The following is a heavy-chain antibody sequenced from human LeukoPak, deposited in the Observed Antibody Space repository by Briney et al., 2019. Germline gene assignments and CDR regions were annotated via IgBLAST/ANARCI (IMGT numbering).Heavy chain of an antibody. CDR2: IKQDGSEK. CDR3: ARASPGYCSSTSCYSTYFDY. J-gene: IGHJ4*02. CDR1: GFTFSSYW. D-gene: IGHD2-2*01. Sequence: PGGSLRLSCAASGFTFSSYWMSWVRQAPGKGLEWVANIKQDGSEKYYVDSVKGRFTISRDNAKNSLYLQMNSLRAEDTAVYCCARASPGYCSSTSCYSTYFDYWGQGTLVTVSS. V-gene: IGHV3-7*04.